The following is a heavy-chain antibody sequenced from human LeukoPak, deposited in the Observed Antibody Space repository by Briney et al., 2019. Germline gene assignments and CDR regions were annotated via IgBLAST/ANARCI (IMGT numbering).Heavy chain of an antibody. CDR2: ISGSGDST. J-gene: IGHJ4*02. CDR3: VKLVGVGELFWGHFLEDF. V-gene: IGHV3-23*01. D-gene: IGHD3-10*01. Sequence: GGSLRLSCAASGFPFSSYAMSWVRQAPGKGLEWVSAISGSGDSTYYADSAKGRFTISRDNSKNTLYLQMNSLRAEDTAVYYCVKLVGVGELFWGHFLEDFWGQGTLVTVSS. CDR1: GFPFSSYA.